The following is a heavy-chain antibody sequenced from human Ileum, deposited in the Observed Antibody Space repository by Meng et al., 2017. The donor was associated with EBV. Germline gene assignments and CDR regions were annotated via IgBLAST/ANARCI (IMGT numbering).Heavy chain of an antibody. D-gene: IGHD3-3*01. CDR2: INESGST. Sequence: QVQLQQWSAGLLKPSETLSIHCADEGGSFRGNYWSWIRQSPGKRLEWIGEINESGSTNYNPSLKSRVTILMDTSKNQFSLKLTSVTAADAAVYYCRNAFCSAAAGCSDYWGQGTLVTVSS. V-gene: IGHV4-34*01. CDR1: GGSFRGNY. CDR3: RNAFCSAAAGCSDY. J-gene: IGHJ4*02.